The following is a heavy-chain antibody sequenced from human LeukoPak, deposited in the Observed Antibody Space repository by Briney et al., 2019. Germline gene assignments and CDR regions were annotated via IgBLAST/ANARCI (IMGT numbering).Heavy chain of an antibody. Sequence: SGTLSLTCTVSSGSISSGSYFWGWIRQPPGKGLEWIGNIFSNGRTYYNPSFRSRVNISLDTSKKNFSLNLTSVTAADTAVYYCATSQWLIPSYWGQGTLVTVSP. J-gene: IGHJ4*02. V-gene: IGHV4-39*02. D-gene: IGHD6-19*01. CDR1: SGSISSGSYF. CDR2: IFSNGRT. CDR3: ATSQWLIPSY.